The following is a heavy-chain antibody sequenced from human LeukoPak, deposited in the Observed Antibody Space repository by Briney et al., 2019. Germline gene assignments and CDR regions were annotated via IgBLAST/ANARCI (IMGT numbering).Heavy chain of an antibody. V-gene: IGHV1-2*02. D-gene: IGHD3-9*01. J-gene: IGHJ3*01. CDR3: AREPYDNAFDF. CDR2: INPNSGGT. CDR1: GYTFTGYY. Sequence: GSSVKVSCKTSGYTFTGYYMHWVRQAPGQGLEWMGWINPNSGGTNYAQKFQGRVTMTRDTSVSAAYLELSRLRSDGSAVYYCAREPYDNAFDFWGQGTLVTVSS.